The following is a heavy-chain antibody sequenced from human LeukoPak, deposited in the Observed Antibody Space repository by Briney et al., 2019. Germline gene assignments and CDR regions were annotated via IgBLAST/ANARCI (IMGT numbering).Heavy chain of an antibody. CDR1: GDSFNIYY. CDR3: ARVPNRYFYIDV. V-gene: IGHV4-59*01. CDR2: IYSGGRN. Sequence: SETLSLTCTVSGDSFNIYYWSWIRQSPGKGLEWIGYIYSGGRNNYNPSLKSRVTMSLDTSKNQISLKLTSVTAADTAVYFCARVPNRYFYIDVWGKGTTVTVSS. J-gene: IGHJ6*03.